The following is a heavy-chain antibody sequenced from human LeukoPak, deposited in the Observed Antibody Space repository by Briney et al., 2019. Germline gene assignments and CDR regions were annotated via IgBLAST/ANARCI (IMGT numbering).Heavy chain of an antibody. D-gene: IGHD3-22*01. CDR1: GGSISYDY. Sequence: SQTLSLTCTVSGGSISYDYWSWIRQSPGKRLEWIGYIHYSGATNYSPSLKSRVTISVDTSKNQFSLKLSSVTAADTAVYYCARPYYYDSRIDPWGQGILVTVSS. V-gene: IGHV4-59*08. CDR2: IHYSGAT. J-gene: IGHJ5*02. CDR3: ARPYYYDSRIDP.